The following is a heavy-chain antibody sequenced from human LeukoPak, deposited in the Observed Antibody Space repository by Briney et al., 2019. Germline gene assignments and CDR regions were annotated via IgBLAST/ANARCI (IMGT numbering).Heavy chain of an antibody. Sequence: ASVKVSRKASGYTFTDYYMHWVRPAPGQGLAWVGWINPNSGGTNYPQKFQGRVTMTRDTSISTAYMELSRPRSDDTAVYYCARQYYDFWSGYYYYYYMDVWGKGTTVTVSS. V-gene: IGHV1-2*02. CDR2: INPNSGGT. J-gene: IGHJ6*03. CDR1: GYTFTDYY. CDR3: ARQYYDFWSGYYYYYYMDV. D-gene: IGHD3-3*01.